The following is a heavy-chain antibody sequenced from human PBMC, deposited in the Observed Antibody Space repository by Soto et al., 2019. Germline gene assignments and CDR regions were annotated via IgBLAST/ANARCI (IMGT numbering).Heavy chain of an antibody. D-gene: IGHD3-22*01. Sequence: GGSLRLSCAASGFTFSSYVMSWVRQAPGKELEWVSAISGSGGSTYYGDTVKGRFTISRDNSKNTLYLQMNSLRAEDTAVYYCAKVRADYYDSSGPIDYWGQGTLVTVSS. CDR3: AKVRADYYDSSGPIDY. J-gene: IGHJ4*02. CDR2: ISGSGGST. V-gene: IGHV3-23*01. CDR1: GFTFSSYV.